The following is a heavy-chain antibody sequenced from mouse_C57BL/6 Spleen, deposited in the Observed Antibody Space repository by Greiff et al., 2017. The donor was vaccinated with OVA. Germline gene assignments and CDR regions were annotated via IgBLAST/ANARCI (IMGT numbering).Heavy chain of an antibody. V-gene: IGHV1-82*01. Sequence: VQLQESGPELVKPGASVKISCKASGYAFSSSWMNWVKQRPGKGLEWVGRIYPGDGDTNYTGKFKGKATLTADKSTSTAYMQLSSLTSEDTAVYFCASTVVANDYWGQGTTLTVSS. D-gene: IGHD1-1*01. CDR1: GYAFSSSW. CDR3: ASTVVANDY. J-gene: IGHJ2*01. CDR2: IYPGDGDT.